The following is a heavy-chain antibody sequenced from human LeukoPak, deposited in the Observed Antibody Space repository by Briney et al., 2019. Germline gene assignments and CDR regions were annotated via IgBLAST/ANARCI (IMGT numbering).Heavy chain of an antibody. V-gene: IGHV4-39*01. CDR1: GGSVSSSSYY. CDR2: MSYDGRT. CDR3: ARGWWFDP. Sequence: SETLSLTCTVSGGSVSSSSYYWGWVRQSPGKGLEWIGSMSYDGRTHNNPSLESRVTMSVDTSKNQFSLKLSSVTAADTAVYYCARGWWFDPWGQGTLVTVSS. J-gene: IGHJ5*02.